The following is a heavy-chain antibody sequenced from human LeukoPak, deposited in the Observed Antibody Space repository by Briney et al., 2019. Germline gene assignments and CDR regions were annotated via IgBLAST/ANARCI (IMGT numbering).Heavy chain of an antibody. V-gene: IGHV3-21*01. D-gene: IGHD5-18*01. CDR3: ARDRSGYTFDD. J-gene: IGHJ4*02. Sequence: GGSRRLSCAASGFIFSSYSMNWVRQAPGKGREWVSSISATGNYIYYADSVKGRFTISRDNAKNSLYLQMNSLRAEDTAVYYCARDRSGYTFDDWGQGTLVTVSS. CDR1: GFIFSSYS. CDR2: ISATGNYI.